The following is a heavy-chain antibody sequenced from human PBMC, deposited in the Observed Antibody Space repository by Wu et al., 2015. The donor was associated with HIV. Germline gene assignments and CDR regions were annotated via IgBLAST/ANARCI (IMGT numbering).Heavy chain of an antibody. D-gene: IGHD6-19*01. CDR1: GNTFNA. CDR3: ASPRSPGFSSAWPTYFDY. J-gene: IGHJ4*02. V-gene: IGHV1-69*05. CDR2: IIPLFGTT. Sequence: SGAEVKKPGSSVKISCKASGNTFNAINWVRQAPGQGLEWMGGIIPLFGTTEYAQIFQGRVTITTDESTSTAYMRLSSLRSEDTAVYYCASPRSPGFSSAWPTYFDYWGQGTLVTVSS.